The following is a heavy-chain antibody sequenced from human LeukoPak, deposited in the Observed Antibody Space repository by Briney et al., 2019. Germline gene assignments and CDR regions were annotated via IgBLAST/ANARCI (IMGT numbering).Heavy chain of an antibody. D-gene: IGHD2-15*01. V-gene: IGHV3-21*01. Sequence: GGSLSLSCPASGFTLSSYSMDWVRQAAGKELEWVSSISSSSSYIYYADSVKGRFTISRDNAKNSLYLHMNSLGAEDTAVYYCARVDCSGGSCYWLFDYWGQGTLVTVSS. J-gene: IGHJ4*02. CDR3: ARVDCSGGSCYWLFDY. CDR2: ISSSSSYI. CDR1: GFTLSSYS.